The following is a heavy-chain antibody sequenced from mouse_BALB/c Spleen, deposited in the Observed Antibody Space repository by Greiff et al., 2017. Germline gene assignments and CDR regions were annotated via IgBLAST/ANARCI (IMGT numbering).Heavy chain of an antibody. CDR2: ISSGGSYT. V-gene: IGHV5-9-3*01. J-gene: IGHJ2*01. Sequence: DVKLVESGGGLVKPGGSLKLSCAASGFTFSSYAMSWVRQTPEKRLEWVATISSGGSYTYYPDSVKGRFTISRDNAKNTLYLQMSSLRSEDTAMYYCARGDDGYYDYFDYWGQGTTLTVSS. CDR1: GFTFSSYA. CDR3: ARGDDGYYDYFDY. D-gene: IGHD2-3*01.